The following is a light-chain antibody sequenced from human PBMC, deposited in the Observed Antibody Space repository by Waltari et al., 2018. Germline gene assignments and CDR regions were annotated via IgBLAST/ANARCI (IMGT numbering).Light chain of an antibody. V-gene: IGLV2-23*02. CDR2: AVS. CDR1: SSDVGHYHR. Sequence: QSALPQPASVSGSPGQSITISCTGTSSDVGHYHRVSWYQQHPGKAPKRMIYAVSKRPSGVSDRFSGSKSGDMASLTISGLQPEDEAEYFCSSYAGSSKGVFGGGSKVTVL. J-gene: IGLJ2*01. CDR3: SSYAGSSKGV.